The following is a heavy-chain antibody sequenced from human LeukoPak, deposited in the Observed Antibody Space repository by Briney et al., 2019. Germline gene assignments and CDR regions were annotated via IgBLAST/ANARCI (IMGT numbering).Heavy chain of an antibody. J-gene: IGHJ4*02. CDR2: ISSSSSYI. CDR1: GFTFSSYS. V-gene: IGHV3-21*01. D-gene: IGHD6-13*01. CDR3: ARDHRGGSSSFDY. Sequence: GGSLRLSCAASGFTFSSYSMNWVRQAPGKGLEWVSYISSSSSYIYYADSVKGRFTISRDNAKNSLYLQMNSLRAEDTAVYYCARDHRGGSSSFDYWGQGTLVTVSS.